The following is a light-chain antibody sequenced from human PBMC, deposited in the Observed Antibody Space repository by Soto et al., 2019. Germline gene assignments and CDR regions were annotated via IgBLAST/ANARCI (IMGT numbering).Light chain of an antibody. CDR1: QGISTL. V-gene: IGKV1-13*02. J-gene: IGKJ5*01. CDR2: DSS. Sequence: AIELTQFPSSLFASAGDRVTINRRASQGISTLLAWYQQKPGKAPKVLIYDSSLLQSGVPSRFSGSGSLTDFTLTISSLQPEDFATYYCQHFKSFPITFGQGTRLEIK. CDR3: QHFKSFPIT.